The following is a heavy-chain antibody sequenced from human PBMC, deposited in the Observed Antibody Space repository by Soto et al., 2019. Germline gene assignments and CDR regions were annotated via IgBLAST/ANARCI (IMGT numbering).Heavy chain of an antibody. D-gene: IGHD2-2*01. V-gene: IGHV3-23*01. CDR3: AKNGRVVVPAAMLDY. J-gene: IGHJ4*02. CDR1: GFTFSSYA. CDR2: ISGSGGST. Sequence: GGSLRLSCAASGFTFSSYAMSWVRQAPGKGLEWVSAISGSGGSTYYADSVKGRFTISRDNSKNTLYLQMNSLRAEYTAVYYCAKNGRVVVPAAMLDYWGQGTLVTVSS.